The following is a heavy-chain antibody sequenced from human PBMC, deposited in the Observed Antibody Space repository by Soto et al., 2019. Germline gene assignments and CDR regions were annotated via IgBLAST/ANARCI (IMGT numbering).Heavy chain of an antibody. V-gene: IGHV1-46*01. D-gene: IGHD3-16*01. Sequence: QVQLVQSGAEVKKPGASVKVSCKASGYTFTSYYMHWVRQAPGQGLEWMGIINPSGGSTSYAQKFQGRATMTRDTSTSTVYMELSSLRSEDTAVYYCARRRGEYYFDYWGQGTLVTVSS. J-gene: IGHJ4*02. CDR2: INPSGGST. CDR3: ARRRGEYYFDY. CDR1: GYTFTSYY.